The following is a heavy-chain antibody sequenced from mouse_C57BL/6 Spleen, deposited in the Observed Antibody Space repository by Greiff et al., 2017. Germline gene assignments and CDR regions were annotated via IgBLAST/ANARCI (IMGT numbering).Heavy chain of an antibody. CDR1: GYSFTDYN. CDR2: INPNYGTT. Sequence: EVQLKESGPELVKPGASVKISCKASGYSFTDYNMNWVKQSNGKSLEWIGVINPNYGTTSYNQKFKGKATLTVDQSSSTAYMQLNSLTSEDSAVYYCASEGNYGNYVGYWGQGTTLTVSS. D-gene: IGHD2-1*01. V-gene: IGHV1-39*01. J-gene: IGHJ2*01. CDR3: ASEGNYGNYVGY.